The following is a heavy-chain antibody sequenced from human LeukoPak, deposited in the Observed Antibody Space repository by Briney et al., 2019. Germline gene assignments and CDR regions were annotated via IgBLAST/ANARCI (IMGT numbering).Heavy chain of an antibody. Sequence: SETLSLTCTVSGGSISSGDYYWSWIRQPPGKGLEWIGYIYYSGSTYYNPSLKSRVTISVDTSKNQFSLKLSSVTAADTAVYYCARVKIPDYDILTGYPDYWGQGTTVTVSS. CDR1: GGSISSGDYY. V-gene: IGHV4-30-4*01. CDR3: ARVKIPDYDILTGYPDY. D-gene: IGHD3-9*01. CDR2: IYYSGST. J-gene: IGHJ4*03.